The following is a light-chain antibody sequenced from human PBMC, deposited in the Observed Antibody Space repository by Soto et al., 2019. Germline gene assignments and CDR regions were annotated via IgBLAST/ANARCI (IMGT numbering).Light chain of an antibody. CDR1: VLAKRY. Sequence: SSELTQPSSVSVSPGQTVRITCSGAVLAKRYGRWFQQKPGQAPVLVIYKDKERPSGIPERFSGSSSGTTVTLTIRGAQVEDEADYYCYSAADNAWVFGGGTKLTVL. V-gene: IGLV3-27*01. CDR3: YSAADNAWV. CDR2: KDK. J-gene: IGLJ3*02.